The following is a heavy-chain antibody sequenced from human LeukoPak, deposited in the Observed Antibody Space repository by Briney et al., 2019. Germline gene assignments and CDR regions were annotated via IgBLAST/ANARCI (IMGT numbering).Heavy chain of an antibody. J-gene: IGHJ4*02. V-gene: IGHV3-23*01. Sequence: GGSLRLSCAASGFIFRNYGMNWVRQAPGKGLEWLSGISPRGGGTYYAGSVKGRFTISRDNSKNTLYLQMNSLRAEDTAVYYCATPAALKEFDYWGQGTLVTVSS. CDR2: ISPRGGGT. CDR1: GFIFRNYG. CDR3: ATPAALKEFDY. D-gene: IGHD2-2*01.